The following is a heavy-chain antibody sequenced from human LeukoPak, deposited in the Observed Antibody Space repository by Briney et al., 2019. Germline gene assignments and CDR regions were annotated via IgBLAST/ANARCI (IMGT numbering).Heavy chain of an antibody. Sequence: GGSLILSCAASGFTFSSYELNWVRQAPGKGLEWVSYISSSGSTIYYADSVKGRFTISRDNAKNSLYLQMNSLRAEDTAVYYCAGDGYDSGTDVWGQGTTVTVSS. CDR2: ISSSGSTI. J-gene: IGHJ6*02. CDR3: AGDGYDSGTDV. D-gene: IGHD3-22*01. CDR1: GFTFSSYE. V-gene: IGHV3-48*03.